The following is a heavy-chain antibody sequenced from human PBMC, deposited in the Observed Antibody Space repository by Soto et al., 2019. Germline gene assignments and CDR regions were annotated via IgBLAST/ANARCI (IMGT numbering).Heavy chain of an antibody. CDR3: ARDWDYGDSPPHH. D-gene: IGHD4-17*01. J-gene: IGHJ5*02. Sequence: QVQLVQSGAEVKKPGSSVKVSCKASGDTFSNYALSWVRQAPGQGLEWMGGIIPMLDMAKYAQKFQGRVTISADKSTSTAYMELSSLRSEDTAVYYCARDWDYGDSPPHHWGQGTLVTVSS. CDR2: IIPMLDMA. CDR1: GDTFSNYA. V-gene: IGHV1-69*09.